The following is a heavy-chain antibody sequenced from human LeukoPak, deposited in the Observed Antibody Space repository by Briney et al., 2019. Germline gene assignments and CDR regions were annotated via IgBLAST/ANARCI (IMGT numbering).Heavy chain of an antibody. V-gene: IGHV3-66*01. CDR1: GFTVSSSY. J-gene: IGHJ2*01. CDR2: IYSGSST. Sequence: GGSLRLSCAASGFTVSSSYMTWVRQAPGKGLEWVSVIYSGSSTYYADSVKGRFTISRDNSKNTLCLQMNSLRAEDTAVYYCVRDMSGSGSLWGRGTLVTVSS. CDR3: VRDMSGSGSL. D-gene: IGHD3-10*01.